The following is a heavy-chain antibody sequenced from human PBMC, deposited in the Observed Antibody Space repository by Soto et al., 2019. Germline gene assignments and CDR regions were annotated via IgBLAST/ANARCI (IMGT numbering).Heavy chain of an antibody. D-gene: IGHD2-15*01. CDR1: GGTFSSYA. CDR2: IIPIFGTA. J-gene: IGHJ4*02. Sequence: QVQLVQSGAEVKKPGSSVKVSCKASGGTFSSYAISWVRQAPGQGLEWMGGIIPIFGTANYAQKFQGRVTITADESTSNAYMELSSLRFGDTAVYYWAVGKYCSDGSCYGGLFDYWGQGTLVTVSS. V-gene: IGHV1-69*01. CDR3: AVGKYCSDGSCYGGLFDY.